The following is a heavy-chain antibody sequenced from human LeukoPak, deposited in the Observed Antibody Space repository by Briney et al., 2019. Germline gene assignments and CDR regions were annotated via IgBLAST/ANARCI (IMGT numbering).Heavy chain of an antibody. CDR3: ARGKGLVGRSCSSTSCLFHMDV. CDR1: GGSFSGYY. D-gene: IGHD2-2*01. CDR2: INHSGST. Sequence: SETLSLTCAVYGGSFSGYYWSWIRQPPGKGLEWIGEINHSGSTNYNPSLKSRVTISVDTSKNQFSLKLSSVTAADTAVYYCARGKGLVGRSCSSTSCLFHMDVWGKGTPVTVSS. V-gene: IGHV4-34*01. J-gene: IGHJ6*03.